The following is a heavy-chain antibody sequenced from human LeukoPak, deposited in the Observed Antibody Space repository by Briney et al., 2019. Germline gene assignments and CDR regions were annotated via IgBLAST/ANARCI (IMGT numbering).Heavy chain of an antibody. J-gene: IGHJ6*02. CDR1: GFTFSSYA. V-gene: IGHV3-23*01. D-gene: IGHD2-2*01. CDR2: ISGSGGST. CDR3: AKDLRRSSTSSYGMDV. Sequence: GGSLRLSCAASGFTFSSYATSWVRQAPGKGLEWVSAISGSGGSTYYADSVKGRFTISRDNSKNTLYLQMNSLRAEDTAVYYCAKDLRRSSTSSYGMDVWGQGTTVTVSS.